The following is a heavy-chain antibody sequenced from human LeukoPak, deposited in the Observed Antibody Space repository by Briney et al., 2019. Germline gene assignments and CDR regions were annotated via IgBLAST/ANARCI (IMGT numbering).Heavy chain of an antibody. J-gene: IGHJ3*02. CDR2: IRYDGSNK. CDR3: ARDTAMVDAFDI. Sequence: PGGSLRLSCAASGFTFSSYGMHWVRQAPGKGLEWVAFIRYDGSNKYYADSVKGRFTISRDNAKKSLYLQMNSLRAEDTAVYYCARDTAMVDAFDIWGQGTMVTVSS. V-gene: IGHV3-30*02. CDR1: GFTFSSYG. D-gene: IGHD5-18*01.